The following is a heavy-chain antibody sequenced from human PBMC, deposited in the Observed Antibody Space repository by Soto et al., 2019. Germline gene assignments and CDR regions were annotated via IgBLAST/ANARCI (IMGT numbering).Heavy chain of an antibody. CDR3: ATDRGYDFWSGHSDTSDY. D-gene: IGHD3-3*01. V-gene: IGHV1-24*01. CDR2: FDPEDGET. Sequence: GASVKVSCKVSGYTLTELSMHWVRQAPGKGLEWMGGFDPEDGETIYAQKFQGRVTMTEDTSTDTAYMELSSLRSEDTAVYYCATDRGYDFWSGHSDTSDYWGQGTLVTVSS. CDR1: GYTLTELS. J-gene: IGHJ4*02.